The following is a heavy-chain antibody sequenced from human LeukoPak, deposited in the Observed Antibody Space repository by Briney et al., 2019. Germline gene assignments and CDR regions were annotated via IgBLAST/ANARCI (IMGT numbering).Heavy chain of an antibody. V-gene: IGHV4-59*01. Sequence: SETLSLTCTVSGGSISGYSWTWIRQPPGQGLEWIGYFNNSRTTCYNTSLTGGVTTSVDTTIDHNFQQSKSVTADNTAVYYCWRGHLGLSPWGQGTLVTVSS. CDR3: WRGHLGLSP. D-gene: IGHD3-16*02. CDR2: FNNSRTT. CDR1: GGSISGYS. J-gene: IGHJ5*02.